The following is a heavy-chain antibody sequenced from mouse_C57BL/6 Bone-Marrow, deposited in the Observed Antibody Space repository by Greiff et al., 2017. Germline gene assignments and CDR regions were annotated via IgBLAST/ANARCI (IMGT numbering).Heavy chain of an antibody. D-gene: IGHD2-1*01. CDR3: AIRRGNYVYAMDY. V-gene: IGHV1-76*01. Sequence: VQLQQSGAELVRPGASVKLSCKASGYTFTDYYINWVKQRPGQGLEWIARINPGSGNTYYNEKFKDKATLTAEKSSSTTYMQLSSLTSEDSAVYYCAIRRGNYVYAMDYWGQGTSVTVTS. CDR2: INPGSGNT. CDR1: GYTFTDYY. J-gene: IGHJ4*01.